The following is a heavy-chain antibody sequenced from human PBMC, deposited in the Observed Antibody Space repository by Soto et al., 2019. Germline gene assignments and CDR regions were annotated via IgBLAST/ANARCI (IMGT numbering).Heavy chain of an antibody. CDR2: IYTSGSN. V-gene: IGHV4-4*07. Sequence: VAVGKISISYWSSIQQKEGKGLEWIGRIYTSGSNNYNPSLRSRVTMSVDTSKNQFSLKLSSVTAADTAVYYCARVRWFGELYYGMDVCGQGTTVTGSS. D-gene: IGHD3-10*01. CDR1: VGKISISY. J-gene: IGHJ6*01. CDR3: ARVRWFGELYYGMDV.